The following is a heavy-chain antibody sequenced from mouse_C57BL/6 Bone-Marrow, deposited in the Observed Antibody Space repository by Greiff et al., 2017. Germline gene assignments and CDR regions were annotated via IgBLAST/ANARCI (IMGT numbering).Heavy chain of an antibody. V-gene: IGHV1-54*01. CDR2: INPGSGGT. D-gene: IGHD2-4*01. CDR3: ASKIYYEYDEDWYFDV. Sequence: VQLQQSGAELVRPGTSVKVSCKASGYAFTNYLIEWVKQRPGQGLEWIGVINPGSGGTNYNEKFKGKATLTADKSSSTADMKLSSLTSEDSAVYFCASKIYYEYDEDWYFDVWGTGTTVTVSS. CDR1: GYAFTNYL. J-gene: IGHJ1*03.